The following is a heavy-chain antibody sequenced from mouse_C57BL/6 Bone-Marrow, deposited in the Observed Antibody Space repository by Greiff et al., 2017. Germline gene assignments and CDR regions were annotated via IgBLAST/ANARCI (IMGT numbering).Heavy chain of an antibody. Sequence: EVQVVESGGGLVKPGGSLKLSCAASGFTFSSYTMSWVRQTPEKRLEWVATISGGGGNTYYPDSVKGRFTISRDNAKNTLYLQMSSLRSEDTALYYCARYDYFDYWGQGTTLTVSS. CDR2: ISGGGGNT. CDR3: ARYDYFDY. CDR1: GFTFSSYT. D-gene: IGHD2-10*02. J-gene: IGHJ2*01. V-gene: IGHV5-9*01.